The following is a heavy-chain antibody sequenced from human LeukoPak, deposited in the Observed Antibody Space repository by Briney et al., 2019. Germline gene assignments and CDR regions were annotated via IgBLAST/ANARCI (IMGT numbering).Heavy chain of an antibody. D-gene: IGHD1-26*01. CDR2: ISGSGVTS. J-gene: IGHJ1*01. V-gene: IGHV3-23*01. CDR3: AKKVVVGATSPYSDFQD. Sequence: GGSLRLSCVASGFTFSSYAMSWVRQAPGKGLEWVSAISGSGVTSHYAGSVKGRFSISRDNSKNTLYLQMNSLRAEDTALYYCAKKVVVGATSPYSDFQDWGQGTLVTVSS. CDR1: GFTFSSYA.